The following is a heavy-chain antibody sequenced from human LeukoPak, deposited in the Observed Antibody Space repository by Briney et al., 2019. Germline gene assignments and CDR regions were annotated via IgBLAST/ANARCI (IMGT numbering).Heavy chain of an antibody. V-gene: IGHV3-48*01. CDR2: ISSSSSTI. CDR1: GFIFSSYS. J-gene: IGHJ6*03. CDR3: ARDYYDFWSGFSYYYYMDV. Sequence: GGSLRLSCAASGFIFSSYSMMWVRQAPGKGLEWVSYISSSSSTIYYADSVKGRFTISRDNSKNTLYLQMNSLRAEDTAVYYCARDYYDFWSGFSYYYYMDVWGKGTTVTVSS. D-gene: IGHD3-3*01.